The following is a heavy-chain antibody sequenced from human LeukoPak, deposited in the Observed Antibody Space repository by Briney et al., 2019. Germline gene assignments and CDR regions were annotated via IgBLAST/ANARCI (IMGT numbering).Heavy chain of an antibody. D-gene: IGHD3-22*01. CDR2: IYSGGST. CDR1: GFTVSSNY. J-gene: IGHJ3*02. Sequence: PGGSLRLSCAASGFTVSSNYMSWVRQAPGKGLEWGSDIYSGGSTYYADSVKGRFTISRDNSKTTLYLQMNSLRAEDTAVYYCARDLDDSSGYTLLDAFDIWGQGTMVTVSS. V-gene: IGHV3-66*01. CDR3: ARDLDDSSGYTLLDAFDI.